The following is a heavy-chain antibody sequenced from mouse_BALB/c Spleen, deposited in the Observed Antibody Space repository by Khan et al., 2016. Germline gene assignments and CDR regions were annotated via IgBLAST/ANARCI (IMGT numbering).Heavy chain of an antibody. CDR2: INSNGGST. CDR3: ARASSWFAY. CDR1: GFTFRTYG. V-gene: IGHV5-6-3*01. Sequence: EVELVESGGGLVQPGGSLKFSCAASGFTFRTYGMSWVRQTPDKRLELVATINSNGGSTYYPDSVKGRFTISRDNAKNTLYLQMISLKSEDTAMYYCARASSWFAYWGQGTLVTVSA. J-gene: IGHJ3*01.